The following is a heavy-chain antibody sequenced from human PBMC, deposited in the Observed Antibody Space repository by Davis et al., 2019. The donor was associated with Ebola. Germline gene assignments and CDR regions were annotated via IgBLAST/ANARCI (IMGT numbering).Heavy chain of an antibody. V-gene: IGHV3-21*01. Sequence: GESLKISCAASGFTFSSYSMNWVRQAPGKGLEWVSSISSSSSYIYYADSVKGRFTISRDNAKNSLYLQMNSLRAEDTAVYYCARDGSGYYPDAFDIWGQGTMVTVSS. CDR3: ARDGSGYYPDAFDI. J-gene: IGHJ3*02. CDR1: GFTFSSYS. CDR2: ISSSSSYI. D-gene: IGHD3-22*01.